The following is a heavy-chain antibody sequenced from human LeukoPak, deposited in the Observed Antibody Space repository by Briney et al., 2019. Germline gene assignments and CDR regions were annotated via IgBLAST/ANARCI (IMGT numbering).Heavy chain of an antibody. Sequence: SETLSLTCTVSGGSISSYYWSWIRQPPGKGLEWIEYIYYSGSTNYNPSLKSRVTISVDMSKNQFSLKLSSVTAADTAVYYCARDSERYYYGSGSDNWFDPWGQGTLVTVSS. CDR2: IYYSGST. V-gene: IGHV4-59*01. D-gene: IGHD3-10*01. J-gene: IGHJ5*02. CDR3: ARDSERYYYGSGSDNWFDP. CDR1: GGSISSYY.